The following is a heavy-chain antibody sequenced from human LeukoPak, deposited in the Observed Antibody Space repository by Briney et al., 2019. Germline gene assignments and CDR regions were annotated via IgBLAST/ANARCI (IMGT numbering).Heavy chain of an antibody. J-gene: IGHJ6*02. CDR3: ARDSSFPYYYYGMDV. CDR1: GGPISSYY. Sequence: SETLSLTCTVSGGPISSYYWSWIRQPAGKGLEWIGRIYTSGSTNYNPSLKSRVTMSVDTSKNQFSLKLSSVTAADTAVYYCARDSSFPYYYYGMDVWGQGTTVTVSS. CDR2: IYTSGST. V-gene: IGHV4-4*07. D-gene: IGHD3-16*02.